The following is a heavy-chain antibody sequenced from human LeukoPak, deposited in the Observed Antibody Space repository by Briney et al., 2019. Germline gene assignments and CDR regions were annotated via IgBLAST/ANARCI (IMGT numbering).Heavy chain of an antibody. CDR2: INPSGGST. CDR1: GYTFTSYY. CDR3: ARGKRHRIAAAVTVYYYMDV. V-gene: IGHV1-46*01. D-gene: IGHD6-13*01. Sequence: ASVKVSCKASGYTFTSYYMHWVRQAPGQGLEWMGIINPSGGSTSYAQKFQGRVTMTRDMSTSTVYMELSSLRSEDTAVYYCARGKRHRIAAAVTVYYYMDVRGKGTTVTVSS. J-gene: IGHJ6*03.